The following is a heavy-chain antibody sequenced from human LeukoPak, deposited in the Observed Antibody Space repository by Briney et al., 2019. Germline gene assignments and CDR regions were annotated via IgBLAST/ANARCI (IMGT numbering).Heavy chain of an antibody. CDR2: MNPNSGNT. CDR1: GYTFTSYD. CDR3: ARGACSSTSCYWDLLWFDP. J-gene: IGHJ5*02. V-gene: IGHV1-8*01. D-gene: IGHD2-2*01. Sequence: ASVSVSCTASGYTFTSYDINWVRQAPGQGLEWMGWMNPNSGNTGYAQKFQGRVTMTRNTSISTAYMELSSLRSEDTAGYYCARGACSSTSCYWDLLWFDPWGQGTLVTVSS.